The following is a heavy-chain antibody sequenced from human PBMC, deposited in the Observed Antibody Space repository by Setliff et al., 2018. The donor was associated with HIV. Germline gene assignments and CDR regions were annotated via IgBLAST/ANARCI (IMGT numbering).Heavy chain of an antibody. CDR1: GYTFTSYA. Sequence: ASVKVSCKASGYTFTSYAMHWVRQAPGQRLEWMGWIKAGNGNTKYSQKFQDRVTITTDESTSTAYMELRSLRSEDTAVYYCARDLDEAVKDADNYVPLDLWGQGTLVTVSS. J-gene: IGHJ5*02. CDR2: IKAGNGNT. V-gene: IGHV1-3*01. D-gene: IGHD3-16*01. CDR3: ARDLDEAVKDADNYVPLDL.